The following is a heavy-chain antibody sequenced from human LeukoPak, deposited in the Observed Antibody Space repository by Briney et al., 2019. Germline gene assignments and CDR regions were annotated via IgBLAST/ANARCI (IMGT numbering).Heavy chain of an antibody. D-gene: IGHD3-10*01. J-gene: IGHJ4*02. CDR1: GYTFTGYY. CDR3: AKDPGFGGPIDY. Sequence: ASVKVSCKASGYTFTGYYMHWVRQAPGQGLEWMGWINPNSGGTNYAQKFQGRVTMTRDTSISTAYMELSRLRSDDTAVYYCAKDPGFGGPIDYWGQGTLVTVSS. CDR2: INPNSGGT. V-gene: IGHV1-2*02.